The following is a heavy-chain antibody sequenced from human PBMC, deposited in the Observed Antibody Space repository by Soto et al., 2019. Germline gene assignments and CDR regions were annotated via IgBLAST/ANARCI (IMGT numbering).Heavy chain of an antibody. CDR2: INHSGST. V-gene: IGHV4-34*01. CDR1: GGSFSGYY. CDR3: ASPYVYYGSGSSGDC. D-gene: IGHD3-10*01. Sequence: SETLSLTCAVYGGSFSGYYWSWIRQPPGKGLEWIGEINHSGSTNYNPSLKSRVTISVDTSKNQFSLKLSSVTAADTAVYYCASPYVYYGSGSSGDCWGQGTLVTVSS. J-gene: IGHJ4*02.